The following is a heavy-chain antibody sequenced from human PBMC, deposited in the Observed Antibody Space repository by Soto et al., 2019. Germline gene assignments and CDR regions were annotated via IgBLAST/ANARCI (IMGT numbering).Heavy chain of an antibody. CDR3: ARFEWELRSWFDP. CDR1: GGSISSSNYF. V-gene: IGHV4-39*07. Sequence: SETLSLTCTVSGGSISSSNYFWGWIRQPPGKGLEWIGYIYYSGSTYYNPSLKSRVTISVDRSKNQFSLKLSSVTAADTAVYYCARFEWELRSWFDPWGQGTLVTVSS. D-gene: IGHD1-26*01. J-gene: IGHJ5*02. CDR2: IYYSGST.